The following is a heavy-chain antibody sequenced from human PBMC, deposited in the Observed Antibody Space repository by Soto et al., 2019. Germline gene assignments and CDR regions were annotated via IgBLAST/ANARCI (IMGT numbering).Heavy chain of an antibody. CDR2: IWYDGSNK. Sequence: QVQLVESGGGVVQPGRSLRLSCAASGFTLRTYGMHWVRQAPGKGLEWVAVIWYDGSNKYYADSVKGRFTISRDNSKKTLYLQMNSLRAEDTAVYYCARDLYDYIWGSYRYGVDYWGQGTLVTVSS. J-gene: IGHJ4*02. D-gene: IGHD3-16*02. CDR3: ARDLYDYIWGSYRYGVDY. V-gene: IGHV3-33*01. CDR1: GFTLRTYG.